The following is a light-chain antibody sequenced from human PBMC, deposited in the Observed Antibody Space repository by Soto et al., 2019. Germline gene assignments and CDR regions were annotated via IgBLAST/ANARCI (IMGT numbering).Light chain of an antibody. V-gene: IGKV1-8*01. J-gene: IGKJ1*01. CDR1: QDISDY. CDR3: QHYYTYPWT. CDR2: AAS. Sequence: AIRMTQSPSSLSASTGDGVTITCRASQDISDYLVWYQQKPGKAPKVLIHAASTLQGGVSSRFSGSRSGTDFTLTINSLQSEDFATYYCQHYYTYPWTFGQGTKVEV.